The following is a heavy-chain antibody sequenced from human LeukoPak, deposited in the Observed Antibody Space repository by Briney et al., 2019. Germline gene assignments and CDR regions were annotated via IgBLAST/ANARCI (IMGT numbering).Heavy chain of an antibody. CDR3: ARVPKAATPVRNYYYYYIDV. D-gene: IGHD2-2*01. CDR1: GGSISSYY. V-gene: IGHV4-4*07. J-gene: IGHJ6*03. CDR2: IYTSGST. Sequence: SETLSLTCTVSGGSISSYYWSWIRQPAGKGLEWIGRIYTSGSTNYNPSLKSRVTMSVDTSKNQFSLKLSSVTAADTAVYYCARVPKAATPVRNYYYYYIDVWGKGTTVTVSS.